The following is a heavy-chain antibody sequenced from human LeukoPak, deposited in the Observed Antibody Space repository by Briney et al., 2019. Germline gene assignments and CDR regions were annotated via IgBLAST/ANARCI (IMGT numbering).Heavy chain of an antibody. J-gene: IGHJ4*02. CDR1: GGPISSYY. CDR3: ARLSYGDLYFDY. D-gene: IGHD4-17*01. V-gene: IGHV4-59*08. Sequence: SETLTLTCIDSGGPISSYYCSWIRQPPGKGLPSIGYIYYSGSTNYNPSLKSRVTISADTSKTRFSLRLSYVTAADTAVYYCARLSYGDLYFDYWGQGTLVTVSS. CDR2: IYYSGST.